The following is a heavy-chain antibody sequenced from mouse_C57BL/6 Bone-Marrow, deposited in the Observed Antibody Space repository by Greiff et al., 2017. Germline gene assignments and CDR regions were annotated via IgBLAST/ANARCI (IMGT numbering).Heavy chain of an antibody. CDR3: ARSDYDGVLFAY. CDR2: IDPSDSET. CDR1: GYTFTSYW. J-gene: IGHJ3*01. V-gene: IGHV1-52*01. Sequence: QVQLQQPGAELVRPGSSVKLSCKASGYTFTSYWMHWLKQSPIKGLEWIGNIDPSDSETHYNQKFKDKATLTVDKSSSTAYMQLSRLTSEDSAVXYCARSDYDGVLFAYWGQGTLVTVSA. D-gene: IGHD2-4*01.